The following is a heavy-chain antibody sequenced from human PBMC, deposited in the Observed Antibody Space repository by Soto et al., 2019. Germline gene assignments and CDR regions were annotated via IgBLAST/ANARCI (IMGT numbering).Heavy chain of an antibody. CDR2: IIAYNGNT. CDR1: GGTFSSYT. V-gene: IGHV1-18*01. Sequence: ASVKVSCKASGGTFSSYTISWVRQAPGQGLEWMGWIIAYNGNTNYAQKLQGRVTITTDTSTSTAYMELRSLRSDDTAVYYCARIAAESDFAMDVWGQGTTVTVSS. J-gene: IGHJ6*02. CDR3: ARIAAESDFAMDV. D-gene: IGHD6-25*01.